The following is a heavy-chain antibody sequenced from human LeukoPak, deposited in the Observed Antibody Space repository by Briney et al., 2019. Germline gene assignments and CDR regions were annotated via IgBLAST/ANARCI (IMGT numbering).Heavy chain of an antibody. Sequence: GGSLRLSCAASGFTFSSYWMHWVRQAPGKGLVWVSRINSDGSTTNYADSVKGRFTISRDNAKNTLYLQMNCLRAEDTAMYYCARDLYGGKGDYWGQGTLVTVSS. J-gene: IGHJ4*02. V-gene: IGHV3-74*01. D-gene: IGHD4-23*01. CDR2: INSDGSTT. CDR1: GFTFSSYW. CDR3: ARDLYGGKGDY.